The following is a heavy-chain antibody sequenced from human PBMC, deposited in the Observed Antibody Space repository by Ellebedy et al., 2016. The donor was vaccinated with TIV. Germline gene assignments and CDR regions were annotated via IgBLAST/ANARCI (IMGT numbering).Heavy chain of an antibody. Sequence: PGGSLRLSCAASGFAFSGYWMHWVRQAPGKGLEWVGGYTNYADSVKGRFTISTHNSRNTLYLQMTNLRTEDTAVYYCAKGSFPFGDKSERIYSFQYWGQGTLVTVSS. V-gene: IGHV3-53*04. CDR2: GYT. CDR3: AKGSFPFGDKSERIYSFQY. J-gene: IGHJ4*02. D-gene: IGHD3-10*01. CDR1: GFAFSGYW.